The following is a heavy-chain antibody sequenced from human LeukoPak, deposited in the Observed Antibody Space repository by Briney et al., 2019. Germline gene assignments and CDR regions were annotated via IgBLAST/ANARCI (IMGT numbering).Heavy chain of an antibody. CDR2: INAGNGNT. J-gene: IGHJ5*02. V-gene: IGHV1-3*03. D-gene: IGHD3-10*01. CDR1: GYTFTSYA. Sequence: GASVKVSCKASGYTFTSYAMHWVRQAPGQRLEWMGWINAGNGNTKYSQEFQGRVTITMDTSASTAYMELSSLRSEDMAVYYCARDLFGSKSSGFDPWGQGTLVTVSS. CDR3: ARDLFGSKSSGFDP.